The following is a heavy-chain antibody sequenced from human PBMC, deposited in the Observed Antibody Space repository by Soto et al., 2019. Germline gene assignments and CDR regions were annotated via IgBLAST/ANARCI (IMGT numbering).Heavy chain of an antibody. Sequence: GGSLRLSCAASGFTFSSYGMHWVRQAPGKGLEWVAVISYDGSNKYYADSVKGRFTISRDNSKNTLYLQMNSLRAEDTAVYYCARDVGLTGYRYYGMDVWGQGTTVTVSS. V-gene: IGHV3-30*03. CDR3: ARDVGLTGYRYYGMDV. D-gene: IGHD3-9*01. CDR1: GFTFSSYG. J-gene: IGHJ6*02. CDR2: ISYDGSNK.